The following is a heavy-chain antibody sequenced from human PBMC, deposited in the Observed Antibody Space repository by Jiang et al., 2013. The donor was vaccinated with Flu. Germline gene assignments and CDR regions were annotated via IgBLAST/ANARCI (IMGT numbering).Heavy chain of an antibody. D-gene: IGHD3-22*01. V-gene: IGHV3-30*04. CDR3: ARVRGEYDSSGYHFDY. CDR1: GFTFSSYA. Sequence: RSLRLSCAASGFTFSSYAMHWVRQAPGKGLEWVAVISYDGSNKYYADSVKGRFTISRDNSKNTLYLQMNSLRAEDTAVYYCARVRGEYDSSGYHFDYWGQGTLVTVSS. CDR2: ISYDGSNK. J-gene: IGHJ4*02.